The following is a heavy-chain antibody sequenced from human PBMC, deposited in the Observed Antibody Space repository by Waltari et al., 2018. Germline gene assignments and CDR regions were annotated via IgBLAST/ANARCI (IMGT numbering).Heavy chain of an antibody. J-gene: IGHJ4*02. D-gene: IGHD6-6*01. V-gene: IGHV4-59*08. Sequence: QVQLQESGPGLVKPSETLSLTCTVSGGSISSYYWSWIRQPPGKGLEWIGYIYYSGSTNYNPSLESRGTISVDTSKNQFSLKLSAVTAADTAVYYCARARTSIAARPEVHYWGQGTLVTVSS. CDR2: IYYSGST. CDR3: ARARTSIAARPEVHY. CDR1: GGSISSYY.